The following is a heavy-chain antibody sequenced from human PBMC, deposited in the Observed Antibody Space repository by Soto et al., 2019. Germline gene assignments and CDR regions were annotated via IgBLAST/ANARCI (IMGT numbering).Heavy chain of an antibody. V-gene: IGHV3-30*04. J-gene: IGHJ1*01. CDR2: IFYDESNK. Sequence: PGGSLRLSCAASGFSFSTYSMHWVRQAPGKGLEWVAVIFYDESNKYYGDSVKGRITISRDNSKNTLYLQMNSLRAEDTAVYYCARDLGAYCSGDRHTLQHWGQGSLVTVSS. CDR1: GFSFSTYS. D-gene: IGHD2-21*02. CDR3: ARDLGAYCSGDRHTLQH.